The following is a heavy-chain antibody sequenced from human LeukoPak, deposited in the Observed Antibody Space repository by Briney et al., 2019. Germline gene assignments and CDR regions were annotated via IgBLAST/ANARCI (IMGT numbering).Heavy chain of an antibody. Sequence: GGSLRLSCAASGFTVSSNYMSWVRQAPGKGLEWVSAISGSGGSTYYADSVKGRFTISRDNSKNTLYLQMNSLRAEDTAVYYCAKVTYYDFWSGYPDYWGQGTLVTVSS. J-gene: IGHJ4*02. CDR2: ISGSGGST. D-gene: IGHD3-3*01. V-gene: IGHV3-23*01. CDR3: AKVTYYDFWSGYPDY. CDR1: GFTVSSNY.